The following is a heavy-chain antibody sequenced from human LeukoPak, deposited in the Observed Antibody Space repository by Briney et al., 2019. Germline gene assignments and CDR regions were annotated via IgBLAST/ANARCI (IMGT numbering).Heavy chain of an antibody. V-gene: IGHV3-53*01. J-gene: IGHJ4*02. D-gene: IGHD6-13*01. Sequence: GGSLRLSCAASGLTVSRKYMSGVRQAPGKGGEGVSVIYSAGSTYYTDSVKGRCTISRDNSKNTLYLQMNSLRAEDTAVYYCARGGGSSWPTFAYWGQGTLLTVSS. CDR3: ARGGGSSWPTFAY. CDR1: GLTVSRKY. CDR2: IYSAGST.